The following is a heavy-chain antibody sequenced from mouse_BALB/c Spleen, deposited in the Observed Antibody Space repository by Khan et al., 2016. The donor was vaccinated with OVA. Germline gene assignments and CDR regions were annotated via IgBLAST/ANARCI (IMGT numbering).Heavy chain of an antibody. CDR3: TILHGYFDV. CDR1: GYSFTGYY. V-gene: IGHV1-22*01. J-gene: IGHJ1*01. D-gene: IGHD1-1*01. CDR2: ANPNNGGT. Sequence: VQLQQSGPDLVKPGASVKISCKASGYSFTGYYIHWVKQSHGKSLEWFGCANPNNGGTSYNQKFTGKAILTVDKSSNTAYMEHRSLNFAESAVCSCTILHGYFDVWGAGTTVTVSS.